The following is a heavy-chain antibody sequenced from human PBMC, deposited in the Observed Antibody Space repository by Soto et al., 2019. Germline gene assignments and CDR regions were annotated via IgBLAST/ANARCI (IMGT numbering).Heavy chain of an antibody. J-gene: IGHJ5*02. CDR3: ARRNRSNWFDP. Sequence: SETLSLTCTVSDDSISSYYWSWIRQPPGKGLEWIGYSHYSGSTNYNPSLKSRVTISVDTSKNQVSLKLNSVTAADTAVYFCARRNRSNWFDPWGQGTLVTVSS. CDR1: DDSISSYY. CDR2: SHYSGST. V-gene: IGHV4-59*08.